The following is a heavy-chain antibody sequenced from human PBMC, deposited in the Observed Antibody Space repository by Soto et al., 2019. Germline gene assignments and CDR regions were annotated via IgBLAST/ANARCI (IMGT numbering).Heavy chain of an antibody. CDR3: ARDRAYYESSGLYFDY. Sequence: SETLSLTCTVSGGSISSGGYYWSWIRQHPGKGLEWIGYIYYSGTTYYNPSLKSRVTISVDTSKNQFSLKLSSVSAADTALYYCARDRAYYESSGLYFDYWGQGTLVTVSS. CDR1: GGSISSGGYY. D-gene: IGHD3-22*01. CDR2: IYYSGTT. J-gene: IGHJ4*02. V-gene: IGHV4-31*03.